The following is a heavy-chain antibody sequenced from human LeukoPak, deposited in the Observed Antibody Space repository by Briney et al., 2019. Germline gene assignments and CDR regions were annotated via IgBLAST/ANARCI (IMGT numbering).Heavy chain of an antibody. CDR1: GGSISSYY. D-gene: IGHD3-22*01. CDR2: IYYSGST. V-gene: IGHV4-59*01. CDR3: ARVDYYDSSGYPQYYFDY. Sequence: SETLSLTCTVSGGSISSYYWSWIRQPPGKGLEWIGYIYYSGSTNYNPSLKSRVTISVDTSKNQFSLKLSSVTAADTAVYYCARVDYYDSSGYPQYYFDYWGQGTLVTVSS. J-gene: IGHJ4*02.